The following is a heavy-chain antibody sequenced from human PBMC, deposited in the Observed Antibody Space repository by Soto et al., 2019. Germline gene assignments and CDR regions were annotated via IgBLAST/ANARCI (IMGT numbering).Heavy chain of an antibody. CDR1: GFTFSSYW. CDR3: ARVLGITIFGVVIAGNNWFDP. J-gene: IGHJ5*02. CDR2: IKQDGSEK. D-gene: IGHD3-3*01. Sequence: GGSLRLSCAASGFTFSSYWMSWVRHAPGKGLEWVANIKQDGSEKYYVDSVKGRFTISRDNAKNSLYLQMNSLRAEDTAVYYCARVLGITIFGVVIAGNNWFDPWGQGTLVTSPQ. V-gene: IGHV3-7*01.